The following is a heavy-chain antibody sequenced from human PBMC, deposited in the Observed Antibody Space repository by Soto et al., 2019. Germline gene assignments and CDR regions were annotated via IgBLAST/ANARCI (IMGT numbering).Heavy chain of an antibody. J-gene: IGHJ5*02. V-gene: IGHV1-8*01. CDR2: MNPNSGNT. CDR3: ARTYYDFWSGYYRVGSRFDP. D-gene: IGHD3-3*01. Sequence: GASVKVSCKASGYTFTSYDINWVRQATGQGLEWMGWMNPNSGNTVYAQKFQGRVTMTRNTSISTAYMELSSLRSEDTAVYYCARTYYDFWSGYYRVGSRFDPWGQGTLVTVSS. CDR1: GYTFTSYD.